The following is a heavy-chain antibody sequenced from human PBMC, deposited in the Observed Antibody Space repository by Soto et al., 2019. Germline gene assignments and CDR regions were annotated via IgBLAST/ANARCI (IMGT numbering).Heavy chain of an antibody. CDR3: ARDLPTGTPPPYFDN. Sequence: SETLSLTCTVSGGSISSYYWSWIRQPPGKGLEWIGYIYYSGSTNYNPSLKSRVTISVDTSKNQFSLKLSSVTAADSAVYYCARDLPTGTPPPYFDNWGRGTLVTVSS. V-gene: IGHV4-59*01. CDR1: GGSISSYY. J-gene: IGHJ4*02. CDR2: IYYSGST.